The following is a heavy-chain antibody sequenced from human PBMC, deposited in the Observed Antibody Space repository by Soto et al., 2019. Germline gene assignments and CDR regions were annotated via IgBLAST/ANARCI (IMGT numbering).Heavy chain of an antibody. CDR2: VSGSGTTT. CDR3: PKGESCYTRNFFDS. D-gene: IGHD2-8*01. J-gene: IGHJ4*01. Sequence: EVQLLESGGGLVQPGGSLRLSCAASGFSFAGYAMSWVRQAPGKGLEWVSTVSGSGTTTYYADSVKGRFSSSRANYDYTLHLQLKSLRAQHTALYYCPKGESCYTRNFFDSWGHGTLVTVSS. CDR1: GFSFAGYA. V-gene: IGHV3-23*01.